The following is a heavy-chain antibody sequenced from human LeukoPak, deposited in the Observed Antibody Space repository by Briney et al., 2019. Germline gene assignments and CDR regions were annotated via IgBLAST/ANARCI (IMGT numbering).Heavy chain of an antibody. CDR1: GYTFTYRY. J-gene: IGHJ4*02. CDR2: ITPFSGNT. CDR3: AGGKEYYFDY. Sequence: SVKVSCKASGYTFTYRYLHWVRQAPGQALEWMGWITPFSGNTNYAQKFQDRVTITRDRSMSTAYMELSSLRSEDTAMYYCAGGKEYYFDYWGQGTLVTVSS. D-gene: IGHD1-26*01. V-gene: IGHV1-45*02.